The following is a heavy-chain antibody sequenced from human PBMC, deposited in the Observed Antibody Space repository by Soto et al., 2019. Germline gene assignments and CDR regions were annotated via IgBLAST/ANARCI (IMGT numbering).Heavy chain of an antibody. J-gene: IGHJ4*02. V-gene: IGHV1-18*01. CDR3: AKDPNGLARLDY. D-gene: IGHD3-9*01. CDR2: ISVYNDNT. CDR1: GYTFSSFG. Sequence: ASVKVSCNASGYTFSSFGISWVRQAPGQGLEWMGWISVYNDNTNYAQKFQGRVTMTTDTSTSTAYMELTSLRSDDTAVYYCAKDPNGLARLDYWGQGTLVTAPQ.